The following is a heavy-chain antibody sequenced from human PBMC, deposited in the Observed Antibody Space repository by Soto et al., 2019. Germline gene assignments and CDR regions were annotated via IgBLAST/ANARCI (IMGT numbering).Heavy chain of an antibody. J-gene: IGHJ5*02. CDR2: ISGSGGTT. Sequence: GGSLRLSCAASGFTFSSYAMSWVRQAPGKGLEWVSSISGSGGTTYYADSVKGRFTISRDNAKNTLYLQMNGLRAEDTAVYYCAKLPRISDYDDYSWFDPWGQGTLVTVSS. V-gene: IGHV3-23*01. D-gene: IGHD4-17*01. CDR3: AKLPRISDYDDYSWFDP. CDR1: GFTFSSYA.